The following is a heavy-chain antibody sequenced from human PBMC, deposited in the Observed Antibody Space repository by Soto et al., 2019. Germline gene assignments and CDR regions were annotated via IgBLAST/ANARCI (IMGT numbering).Heavy chain of an antibody. Sequence: SETLSLTCAVYGGSFSGYYCSWIRQPPGKGLEWIGEINHSGSTNYNPSLKSRVTISVDTSKNQFSLKLSSVTAADTAVYYCARGLYYYDSSGYHHFEYWGQGTLVTVSS. CDR2: INHSGST. D-gene: IGHD3-22*01. CDR1: GGSFSGYY. V-gene: IGHV4-34*01. J-gene: IGHJ4*02. CDR3: ARGLYYYDSSGYHHFEY.